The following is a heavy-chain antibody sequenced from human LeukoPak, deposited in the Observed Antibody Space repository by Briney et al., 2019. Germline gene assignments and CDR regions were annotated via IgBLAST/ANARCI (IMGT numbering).Heavy chain of an antibody. CDR2: IYSGGST. V-gene: IGHV3-66*02. Sequence: PGGSPRLSCAASGFTVSSNYMSWVRQAPGKGLEWVSVIYSGGSTYYADSVKGRFTISRDNSKNTLYLQMNSLRAEDTAVYYCARDPPPYYYDSSGSHGDYWGQGTLVTVSS. J-gene: IGHJ4*02. D-gene: IGHD3-22*01. CDR3: ARDPPPYYYDSSGSHGDY. CDR1: GFTVSSNY.